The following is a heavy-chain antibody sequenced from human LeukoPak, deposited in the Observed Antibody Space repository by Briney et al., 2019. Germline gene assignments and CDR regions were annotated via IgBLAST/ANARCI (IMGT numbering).Heavy chain of an antibody. CDR2: ISYDGSNK. D-gene: IGHD1-26*01. CDR3: ASLYSADY. V-gene: IGHV3-30-3*01. CDR1: GFTFSSYA. J-gene: IGHJ4*02. Sequence: GRSLRLSCAASGFTFSSYAMHWVRQAPGKGLEWVAVISYDGSNKYYADSVKGRFTISRDNSKNTLYLQMNSLRAEDTAVYYCASLYSADYWGQGTLVTVSS.